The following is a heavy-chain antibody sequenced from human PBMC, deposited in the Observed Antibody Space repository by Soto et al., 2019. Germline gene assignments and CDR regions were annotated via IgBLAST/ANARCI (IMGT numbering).Heavy chain of an antibody. CDR1: GGSISSYY. J-gene: IGHJ6*02. V-gene: IGHV4-59*01. CDR3: ASYYGDGDYYYGMDV. CDR2: IYYSGST. D-gene: IGHD4-17*01. Sequence: SETLSLTCTVSGGSISSYYWSWIRQPPGKGLEWIGYIYYSGSTNYNPSLKSRVTISVDTSKNQFSLKLSSVTAADTAVYYCASYYGDGDYYYGMDVWGQGTTVTVSS.